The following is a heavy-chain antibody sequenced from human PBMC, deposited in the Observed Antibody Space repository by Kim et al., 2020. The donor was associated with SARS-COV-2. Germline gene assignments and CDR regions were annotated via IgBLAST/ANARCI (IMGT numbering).Heavy chain of an antibody. Sequence: ASVKVSCKASGYTFTSYYMHWVRQAPGQGLEWMGIINPSGGSTSYAQKFQGRVTMTRDTSTSTVYMELSSLRSEDTAVYYCARTDAVNYYYGSGIYYYYGMDVWGQGTTVTVSS. J-gene: IGHJ6*02. CDR3: ARTDAVNYYYGSGIYYYYGMDV. CDR1: GYTFTSYY. CDR2: INPSGGST. D-gene: IGHD3-10*01. V-gene: IGHV1-46*01.